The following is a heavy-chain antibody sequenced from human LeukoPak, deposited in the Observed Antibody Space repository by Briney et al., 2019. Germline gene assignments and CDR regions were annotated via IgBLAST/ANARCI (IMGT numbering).Heavy chain of an antibody. D-gene: IGHD3-16*02. CDR2: INSDSGKT. J-gene: IGHJ6*02. Sequence: ASVKVSCKASGYGFSTFYINWVRQAAGQGLEWMGWINSDSGKTEYARKFQGRVTMTRDTSITTAYMELSSLRSEDTATYYCARRRDVSRPLVIRSYGMDVWGQGTTVTVS. CDR1: GYGFSTFY. CDR3: ARRRDVSRPLVIRSYGMDV. V-gene: IGHV1-8*01.